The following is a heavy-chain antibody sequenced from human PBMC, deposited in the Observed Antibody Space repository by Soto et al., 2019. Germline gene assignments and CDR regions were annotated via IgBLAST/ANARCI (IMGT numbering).Heavy chain of an antibody. Sequence: GGSLRLSCAASGFTFSIYAMNWVRQAPGKGLEWVAVISDDGSTKYYADSVKERFTISRDNSKNTLYLQMNSLRAEDTAVYYCARDGGASKGYYFYYGMDVWGQGTTVTVSS. V-gene: IGHV3-30-3*01. CDR1: GFTFSIYA. CDR2: ISDDGSTK. D-gene: IGHD1-26*01. J-gene: IGHJ6*02. CDR3: ARDGGASKGYYFYYGMDV.